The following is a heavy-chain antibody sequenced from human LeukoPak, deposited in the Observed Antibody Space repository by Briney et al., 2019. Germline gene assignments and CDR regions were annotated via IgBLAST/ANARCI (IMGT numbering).Heavy chain of an antibody. J-gene: IGHJ5*02. D-gene: IGHD2-15*01. V-gene: IGHV3-7*01. CDR2: IKQDGSEK. Sequence: GGSLRLSCAASGFTLSSYWMSWLRQAPGKALQRVANIKQDGSEKYYVDSVKGRFTISRDKAKNSLYLQMNSLRAEDTAVYYCASDRSGGSCYECWFDPWGQGTLVTVSS. CDR1: GFTLSSYW. CDR3: ASDRSGGSCYECWFDP.